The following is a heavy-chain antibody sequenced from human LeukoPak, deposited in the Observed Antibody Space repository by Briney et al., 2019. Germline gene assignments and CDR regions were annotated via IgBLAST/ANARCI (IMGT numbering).Heavy chain of an antibody. V-gene: IGHV3-13*01. CDR1: EFTFSSYW. CDR2: ISTAGDT. D-gene: IGHD3-22*01. Sequence: GGSLRLSCAASEFTFSSYWMSWVRQVTGKGLEWVSAISTAGDTYYPGSVKGRFTVSRENAKNSLYLQMNSLSAGDTAVYYCTRDISGGYDGLDVWGQGTTVTVSS. J-gene: IGHJ6*02. CDR3: TRDISGGYDGLDV.